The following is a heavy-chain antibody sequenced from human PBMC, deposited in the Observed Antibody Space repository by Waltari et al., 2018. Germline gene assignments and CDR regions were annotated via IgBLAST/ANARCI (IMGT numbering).Heavy chain of an antibody. CDR3: ARGKVPSYYFYPMDV. CDR1: GFTFEDYA. Sequence: EVQQVESGGGWVQPGGSLRLSCAASGFTFEDYAMHWVRQVPGVGLEGVSVISWNSANICYADSVKGRFTISRENAKNSLFLQMNSLRPEDMALYYCARGKVPSYYFYPMDVWGQGTTVSVSS. J-gene: IGHJ6*02. CDR2: ISWNSANI. D-gene: IGHD2-21*01. V-gene: IGHV3-9*03.